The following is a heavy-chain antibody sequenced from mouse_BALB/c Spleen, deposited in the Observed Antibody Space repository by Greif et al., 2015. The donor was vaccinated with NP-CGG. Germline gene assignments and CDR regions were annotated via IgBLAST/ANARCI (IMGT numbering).Heavy chain of an antibody. CDR3: ARDDGYYWYFDV. CDR1: GFTFRDFY. Sequence: EVKLVESGGGLVQPGGSLRLSCATSGFTFRDFYMEWVRQPPEKRLEWIAASRNKANDYTTEYSASVKGRFIVSRDTSQSILYLQMNALRAEDTAIYYCARDDGYYWYFDVWGAGTTVTVSS. D-gene: IGHD2-2*01. J-gene: IGHJ1*01. CDR2: SRNKANDYTT. V-gene: IGHV7-1*02.